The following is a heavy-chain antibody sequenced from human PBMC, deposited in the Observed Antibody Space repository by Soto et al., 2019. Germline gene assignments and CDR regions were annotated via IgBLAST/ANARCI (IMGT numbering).Heavy chain of an antibody. CDR3: AREQTSGYQYYYYGMDV. Sequence: GGSLRLSCAASGFTFSSYGMHWVRQAPGKGLEWVAAIWYDGSNKYYADSVKGRFTISRDNSKNTLYLQMNSLRAEDTAVYYCAREQTSGYQYYYYGMDVWGQGTTVTVSS. V-gene: IGHV3-33*01. CDR1: GFTFSSYG. J-gene: IGHJ6*02. CDR2: IWYDGSNK. D-gene: IGHD3-22*01.